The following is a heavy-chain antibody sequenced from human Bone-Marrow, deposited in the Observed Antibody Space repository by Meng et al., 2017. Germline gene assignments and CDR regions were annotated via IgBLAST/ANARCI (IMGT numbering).Heavy chain of an antibody. Sequence: GESLKISCAASGFTFSSYAMHWVRQAPGKGLEWVAVISYDGSNKYYADSVKGRFTISRDNSKNTLYLQMNSLRAEDTAVYYCARTYYDFWSGYLDYWGQGTLVTVSS. CDR2: ISYDGSNK. J-gene: IGHJ4*02. D-gene: IGHD3-3*01. V-gene: IGHV3-30*01. CDR1: GFTFSSYA. CDR3: ARTYYDFWSGYLDY.